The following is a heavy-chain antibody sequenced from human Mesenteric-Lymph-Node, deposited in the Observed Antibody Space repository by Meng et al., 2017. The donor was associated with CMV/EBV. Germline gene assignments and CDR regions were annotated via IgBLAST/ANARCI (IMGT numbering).Heavy chain of an antibody. CDR2: IYYNEIT. V-gene: IGHV4-59*08. CDR3: ARQGGFHFYS. Sequence: SETLSLTCTVSGGSTSSYYWNWIRQPPGKGLEWIGYIYYNEITNYNPSLKSRVTISVDRSKNQFSLKLSSVTAADTAVYYCARQGGFHFYSWGQGTLVTVSS. D-gene: IGHD3-16*01. J-gene: IGHJ5*01. CDR1: GGSTSSYY.